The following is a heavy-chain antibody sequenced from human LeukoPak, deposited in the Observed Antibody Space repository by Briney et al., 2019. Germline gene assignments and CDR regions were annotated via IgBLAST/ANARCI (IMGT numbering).Heavy chain of an antibody. D-gene: IGHD2/OR15-2a*01. Sequence: PSETLSLTCTVSGGSISSYYWSWIRQPPGKGLEWIGYIYYSGSTNYNPSLKSRVTISVDTSKNQFSLKLSSVTAADTAVYYRARVNFLRAVYFDYWGQGTLVTVSS. J-gene: IGHJ4*02. V-gene: IGHV4-59*01. CDR3: ARVNFLRAVYFDY. CDR1: GGSISSYY. CDR2: IYYSGST.